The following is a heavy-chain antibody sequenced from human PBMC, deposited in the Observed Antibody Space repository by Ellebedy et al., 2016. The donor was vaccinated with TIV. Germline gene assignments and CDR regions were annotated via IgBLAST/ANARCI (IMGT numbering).Heavy chain of an antibody. V-gene: IGHV3-30*02. D-gene: IGHD5-12*01. CDR3: AKDYVAKTGYGMDV. J-gene: IGHJ6*02. CDR1: GFNFDIYA. CDR2: LWKDGNDK. Sequence: GGSLRLSXAASGFNFDIYAMHWVRQAPGKGLEWVAGLWKDGNDKHYKDSVKGRFIISRDDANKTLYLEMNSLRPADSAVYYCAKDYVAKTGYGMDVWGQGTTVIVSS.